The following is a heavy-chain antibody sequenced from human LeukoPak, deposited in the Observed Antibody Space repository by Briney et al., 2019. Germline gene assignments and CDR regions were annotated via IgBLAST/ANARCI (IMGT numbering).Heavy chain of an antibody. Sequence: GGSLRLSCAASGFTFSSYAMSWVRKAPGKGLEWVSGISGSSGSTYYADSVKGRFTISRDNSKNTLYLQMDSLRAEDTAVYYCAKDRRCSSTTCYDAFGIWGQGTMVTVSS. CDR2: ISGSSGST. D-gene: IGHD2-2*01. CDR1: GFTFSSYA. J-gene: IGHJ3*02. CDR3: AKDRRCSSTTCYDAFGI. V-gene: IGHV3-23*01.